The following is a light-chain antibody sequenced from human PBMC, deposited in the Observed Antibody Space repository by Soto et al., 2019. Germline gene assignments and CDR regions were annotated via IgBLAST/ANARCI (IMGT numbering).Light chain of an antibody. CDR2: AAS. CDR1: QSIRSN. CDR3: HQYNDWWT. J-gene: IGKJ1*01. Sequence: DIVLTQSPATLSVSPGDRATLSCRASQSIRSNLAWYQQKPGQAPRLLIYAASTRATGIPARFSGSGSDTDFTLTISSLQSEDFAVYYCHQYNDWWTFGQGTKVET. V-gene: IGKV3-15*01.